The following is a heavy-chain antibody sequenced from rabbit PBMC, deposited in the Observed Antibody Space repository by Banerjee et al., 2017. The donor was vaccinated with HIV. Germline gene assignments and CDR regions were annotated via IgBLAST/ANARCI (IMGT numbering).Heavy chain of an antibody. Sequence: QEQVEESGGDLVKPEGSLTLTCTASGFSFSSSYWVCWVRQAPGKGLEWIACIYAGSSVSTYYAYWAKGRFTISKTSSTTVTLQMTSLTAADTATYFCARGVANNGDGLCLRGQGTLVTVS. J-gene: IGHJ4*01. CDR1: GFSFSSSYW. CDR2: IYAGSSVST. CDR3: ARGVANNGDGLCL. V-gene: IGHV1S45*01. D-gene: IGHD2-1*01.